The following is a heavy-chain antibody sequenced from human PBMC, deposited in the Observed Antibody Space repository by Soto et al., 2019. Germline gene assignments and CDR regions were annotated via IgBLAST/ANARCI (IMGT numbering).Heavy chain of an antibody. CDR2: ISGSGGST. J-gene: IGHJ5*02. V-gene: IGHV3-23*01. Sequence: GGSLRLSCAASGFTFSSYAMSWVRQAPGKGLEWVSAISGSGGSTYYADSVKGRFTISRDNSKNTLYLQMNSLRAEDTAVYYCAKDRTPPRIIADRPNWFDPWGQGTLVTVSS. CDR1: GFTFSSYA. D-gene: IGHD6-6*01. CDR3: AKDRTPPRIIADRPNWFDP.